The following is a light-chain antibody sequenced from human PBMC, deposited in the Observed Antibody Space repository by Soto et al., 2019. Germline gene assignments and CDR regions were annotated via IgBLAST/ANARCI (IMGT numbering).Light chain of an antibody. CDR1: YSNIGDNT. J-gene: IGLJ1*01. V-gene: IGLV1-44*01. Sequence: QSALTQPSSASGTPGQRVTISCSGSYSNIGDNTVNWYQQLPGTAPKLLMYNNNQRSSGVPDRFSGSKSGTSASLAISGLQSEDEADYYCAAREDSLTGYVFGTGTKVTVL. CDR3: AAREDSLTGYV. CDR2: NNN.